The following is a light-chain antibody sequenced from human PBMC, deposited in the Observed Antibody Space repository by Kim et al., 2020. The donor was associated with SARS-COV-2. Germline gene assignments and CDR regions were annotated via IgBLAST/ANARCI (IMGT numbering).Light chain of an antibody. CDR1: KLGDKY. CDR2: QDG. J-gene: IGLJ3*02. CDR3: QAWDSSTSV. V-gene: IGLV3-1*01. Sequence: SYELTQPPSVSVSPGQTASITCSGDKLGDKYACWYQQKPGQSPVLVIYQDGKRPSGMPERFSGSNSGNTATLTISGTQAMDEADYYCQAWDSSTSVFGGGTQLTVL.